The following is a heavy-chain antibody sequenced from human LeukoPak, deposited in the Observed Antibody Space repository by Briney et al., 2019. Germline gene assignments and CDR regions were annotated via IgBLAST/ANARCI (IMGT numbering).Heavy chain of an antibody. J-gene: IGHJ6*03. CDR2: ISSSGSTI. CDR1: GSTFSSYE. CDR3: AKPLTPYYYYMDV. Sequence: GGSLRLSCAASGSTFSSYEMNWVRQAPGKGLEWVSYISSSGSTIYYADSVKGRFTISRDNAKNSLYLQMNSLRAEDTAVYYCAKPLTPYYYYMDVWGKGTTVTISS. D-gene: IGHD1-14*01. V-gene: IGHV3-48*03.